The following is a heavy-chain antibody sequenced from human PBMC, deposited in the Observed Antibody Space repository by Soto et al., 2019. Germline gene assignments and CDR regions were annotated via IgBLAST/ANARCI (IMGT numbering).Heavy chain of an antibody. CDR2: ISSSSSYT. V-gene: IGHV3-11*06. Sequence: PGGSLRLSCAASGFTFSDYYMSWIRQAPGKGLEWVSYISSSSSYTNYADSVKGRFTISRDNAKNSLYLQMNSLRAEDTAVYYCARGGSNRYNWNYGVDYWGQGTLVTVSS. J-gene: IGHJ4*02. CDR1: GFTFSDYY. D-gene: IGHD1-7*01. CDR3: ARGGSNRYNWNYGVDY.